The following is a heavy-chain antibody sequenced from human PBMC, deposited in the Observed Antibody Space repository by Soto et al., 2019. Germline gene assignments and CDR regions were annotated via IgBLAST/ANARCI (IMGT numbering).Heavy chain of an antibody. CDR3: AMLGGYHQPFDY. CDR2: IYYSGST. D-gene: IGHD3-22*01. CDR1: GGSISSYY. V-gene: IGHV4-59*08. J-gene: IGHJ4*02. Sequence: PSETLSLTCTVSGGSISSYYWSWIRQPPGKGLEWIGYIYYSGSTSYNPSLKSRVTISVDTSKNQFSLKLSSVTAADTAVYYCAMLGGYHQPFDYWCQGTLVPVSS.